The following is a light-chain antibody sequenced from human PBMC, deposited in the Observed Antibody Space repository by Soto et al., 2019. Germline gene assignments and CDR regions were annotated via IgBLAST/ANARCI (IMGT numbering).Light chain of an antibody. Sequence: EIVLTQSPATLSLSPGERATLSCRASQTVSNHLAWYQQKPGQAPRLLIYDASNRATGIPARFSGSGSGTDFTLTISSLEPEDFAVYYCQQRNHWPLTFGQGTKLEIK. V-gene: IGKV3-11*01. CDR1: QTVSNH. CDR3: QQRNHWPLT. CDR2: DAS. J-gene: IGKJ2*01.